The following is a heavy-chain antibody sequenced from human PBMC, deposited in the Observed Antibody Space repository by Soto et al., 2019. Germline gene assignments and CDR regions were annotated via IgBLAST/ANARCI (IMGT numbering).Heavy chain of an antibody. CDR2: INPSGGST. CDR1: GYTFTSYY. D-gene: IGHD2-8*01. V-gene: IGHV1-46*01. Sequence: QVQLVQSGAEVKKPGASVKISCKASGYTFTSYYMHWVRQAPRQGLELMGIINPSGGSTNYEQKLQGRAAMTWVTATSTGYMELNSLRSEDTAVYYCARPPYPGCINAVCYPLDYWGQGTLVTVSS. J-gene: IGHJ4*02. CDR3: ARPPYPGCINAVCYPLDY.